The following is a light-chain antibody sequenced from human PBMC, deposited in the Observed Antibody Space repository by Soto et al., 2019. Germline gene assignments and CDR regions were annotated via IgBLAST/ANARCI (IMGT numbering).Light chain of an antibody. CDR2: SAS. Sequence: EILLTQSPATLSVSPGERATLSCSASQSVRTNLAWYQQKPGQAPRLLIYSASTRATGFPARFSGSGSGTEFTLTISSLQSEDFAVYYCQQYNDWPQTFGHGTKV. V-gene: IGKV3-15*01. J-gene: IGKJ1*01. CDR3: QQYNDWPQT. CDR1: QSVRTN.